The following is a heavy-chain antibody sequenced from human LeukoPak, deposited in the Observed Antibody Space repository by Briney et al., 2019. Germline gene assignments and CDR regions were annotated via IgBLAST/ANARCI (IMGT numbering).Heavy chain of an antibody. Sequence: GGPLRLSCAASGFTVSSNYMSWVRQAPGKGLEWVSVIYSGGSTYYADSVKGRFTISRDNAKNTLYLQMNSLRVDDTAVYYCAREIGPGTGSGDAFDIWGQGTMVTVSS. CDR1: GFTVSSNY. J-gene: IGHJ3*02. CDR3: AREIGPGTGSGDAFDI. CDR2: IYSGGST. V-gene: IGHV3-53*01. D-gene: IGHD3-10*01.